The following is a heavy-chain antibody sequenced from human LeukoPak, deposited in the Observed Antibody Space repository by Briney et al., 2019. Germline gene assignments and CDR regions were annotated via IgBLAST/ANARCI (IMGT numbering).Heavy chain of an antibody. V-gene: IGHV3-23*01. J-gene: IGHJ4*02. CDR3: AKDYVAALGFDS. CDR1: GFTFSTYA. Sequence: PGGSLRHSCAASGFTFSTYAMSWVRQAPGKGLEWVSAISGSGDSTFYADSVKGRFTISRDNSRNTLYLQMNSLRAEDTAVYYCAKDYVAALGFDSWGQGTLVTVSS. CDR2: ISGSGDST. D-gene: IGHD6-13*01.